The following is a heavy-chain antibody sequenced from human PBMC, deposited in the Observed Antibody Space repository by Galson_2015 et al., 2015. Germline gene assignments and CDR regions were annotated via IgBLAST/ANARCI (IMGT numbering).Heavy chain of an antibody. D-gene: IGHD3-10*01. CDR3: AGDRSDYYGSGSWVYGYGMDV. Sequence: SVKVSCKASGYTFTSYYMHWVRQAPGQGLEWMGIINPSGGSTSYAQKFQGRVTMTRDTSTSTVYMELSSLRSEDTAVYYCAGDRSDYYGSGSWVYGYGMDVWGQGTTVTVSS. J-gene: IGHJ6*02. V-gene: IGHV1-46*01. CDR2: INPSGGST. CDR1: GYTFTSYY.